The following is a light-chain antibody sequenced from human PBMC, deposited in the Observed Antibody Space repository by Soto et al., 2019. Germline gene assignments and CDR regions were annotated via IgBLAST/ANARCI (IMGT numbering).Light chain of an antibody. V-gene: IGKV3-20*01. Sequence: ENVLTQSPGTLSLSPGERATLSCRASQSVSYRLLAWYQHKPGQAPRHLIYGASTRATGIPDRFTGSGSGTDFTLTVSRLEPEDFAVYYCQQYDSSPNTFGQGTRLEIK. CDR3: QQYDSSPNT. J-gene: IGKJ5*01. CDR1: QSVSYRL. CDR2: GAS.